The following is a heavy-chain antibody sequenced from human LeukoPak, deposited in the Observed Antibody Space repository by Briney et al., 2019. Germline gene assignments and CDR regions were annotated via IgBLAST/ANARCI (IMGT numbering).Heavy chain of an antibody. CDR3: ARVVKQWLDFYYFDY. CDR2: IYYSGST. CDR1: GGSISSYY. V-gene: IGHV4-59*01. Sequence: SETLSLTCTVSGGSISSYYWSWIRQPPGKGLEWIGYIYYSGSTNYNPSLKSRVTISVDTSKNQFSLKLSSVTAADTAVYYWARVVKQWLDFYYFDYWGQGTLVTVSS. D-gene: IGHD6-19*01. J-gene: IGHJ4*02.